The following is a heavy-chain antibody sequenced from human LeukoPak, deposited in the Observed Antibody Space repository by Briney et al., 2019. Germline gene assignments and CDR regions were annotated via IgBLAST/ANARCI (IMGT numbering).Heavy chain of an antibody. V-gene: IGHV3-48*03. Sequence: QPGGSLRLSCAASGFTFSSYEMNWVRQAPGKGLEWVSYISSSGSTIYYADSVKGRFTISRDNAKNSLYLQMNSLRAEDTAVYYCARDQRIYGDYDFGDYWGQGTLVTVSS. CDR1: GFTFSSYE. CDR2: ISSSGSTI. D-gene: IGHD4-17*01. J-gene: IGHJ4*02. CDR3: ARDQRIYGDYDFGDY.